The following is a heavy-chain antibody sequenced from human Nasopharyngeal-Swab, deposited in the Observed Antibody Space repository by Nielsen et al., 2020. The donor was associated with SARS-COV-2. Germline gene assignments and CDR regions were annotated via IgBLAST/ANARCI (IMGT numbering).Heavy chain of an antibody. V-gene: IGHV1-8*01. CDR1: GYTFTSYD. CDR3: ARGFIVATIFHYYYYMDV. CDR2: MNSNSGNT. J-gene: IGHJ6*03. Sequence: ASVKVSCKASGYTFTSYDINWVRQATGQGLEWMGWMNSNSGNTDYAQKFQGRVTMTRNTSISTAYMELSSLRPEDTAVYYCARGFIVATIFHYYYYMDVWGKGTTVTVSS. D-gene: IGHD5-12*01.